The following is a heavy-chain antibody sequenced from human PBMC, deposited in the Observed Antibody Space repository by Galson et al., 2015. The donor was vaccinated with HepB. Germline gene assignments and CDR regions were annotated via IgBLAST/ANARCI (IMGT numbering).Heavy chain of an antibody. D-gene: IGHD6-13*01. Sequence: SLRLSCAASGFTVSSNYMSWVRQAPGKGLEWVSVIYSGGSTYYADSVKGRFTISRDNSKNTLYLQMNSLRAEDTAVYYCARSSSSWYYFDYWGQGILVTVSS. CDR2: IYSGGST. CDR3: ARSSSSWYYFDY. J-gene: IGHJ4*02. V-gene: IGHV3-53*01. CDR1: GFTVSSNY.